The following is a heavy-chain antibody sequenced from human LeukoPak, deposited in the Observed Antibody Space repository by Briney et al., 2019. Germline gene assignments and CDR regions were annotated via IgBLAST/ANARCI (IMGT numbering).Heavy chain of an antibody. V-gene: IGHV1-69*05. CDR1: GGTFSSYA. D-gene: IGHD3-22*01. Sequence: GASVKVSRKASGGTFSSYAISWVRQAPGQGLEWMGRIIPIFGTANYAQKFQGRVTITTDESTSTAYMELSSLRSEDTAVYYCAREGYYYDSSGYYYRYWGQGTLVTVSS. CDR2: IIPIFGTA. CDR3: AREGYYYDSSGYYYRY. J-gene: IGHJ4*02.